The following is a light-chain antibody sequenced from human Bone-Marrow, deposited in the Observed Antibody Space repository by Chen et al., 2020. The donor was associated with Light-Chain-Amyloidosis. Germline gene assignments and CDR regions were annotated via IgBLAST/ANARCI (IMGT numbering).Light chain of an antibody. CDR3: QVWDSSSDRPV. Sequence: SYVLTQPSSVSVAPGQTATIACGGNNIGSPSVHWYQQTPGQAPLLVVYDVSDRPSGIPERLSGSNSGNTATLTISSVEAGDEADYYCQVWDSSSDRPVFGGGTKLTVL. V-gene: IGLV3-21*02. CDR2: DVS. CDR1: NIGSPS. J-gene: IGLJ3*02.